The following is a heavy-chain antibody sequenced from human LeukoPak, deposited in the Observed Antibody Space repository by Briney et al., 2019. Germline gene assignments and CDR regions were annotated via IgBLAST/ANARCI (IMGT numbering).Heavy chain of an antibody. Sequence: SETLSFTCTVSGGSISSYYWSGIRQPAGKGLEWIGRIYTSGSTNYNPSLKSRVTMSVDTSKNQFSLKLSSVTAADTAVYYCARGSAVGTRYDYWGQGTLVTVSS. J-gene: IGHJ4*02. CDR1: GGSISSYY. CDR3: ARGSAVGTRYDY. D-gene: IGHD1-1*01. CDR2: IYTSGST. V-gene: IGHV4-4*07.